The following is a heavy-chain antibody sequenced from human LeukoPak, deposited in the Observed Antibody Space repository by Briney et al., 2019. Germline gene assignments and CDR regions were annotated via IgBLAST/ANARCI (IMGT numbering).Heavy chain of an antibody. J-gene: IGHJ4*02. CDR3: ARTNWWNGYFDY. V-gene: IGHV4-34*01. CDR1: GGSFSGYY. D-gene: IGHD2-8*02. Sequence: SETLSLTCAVYGGSFSGYYWSWIRQPPGKGLEWIGEINHSGSTNYNPSLKSRVTVSVDTSKNQFSLKLSSVTAADTAVYYCARTNWWNGYFDYWGQGTLVTVSS. CDR2: INHSGST.